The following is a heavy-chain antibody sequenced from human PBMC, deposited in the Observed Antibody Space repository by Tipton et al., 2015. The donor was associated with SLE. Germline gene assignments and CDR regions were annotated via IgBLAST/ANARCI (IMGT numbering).Heavy chain of an antibody. D-gene: IGHD2-15*01. J-gene: IGHJ4*02. CDR2: IYHSGST. Sequence: TLSLTCAVSGGSISSGGYSWSWIRHPPGKGLEWIGYIYHSGSTYYNPSLKSRVTISVDRSKNHFSLRLTSVTAADTAVYYCARDMRGGLFFDYWGQGTLVTVSS. V-gene: IGHV4-30-2*01. CDR3: ARDMRGGLFFDY. CDR1: GGSISSGGYS.